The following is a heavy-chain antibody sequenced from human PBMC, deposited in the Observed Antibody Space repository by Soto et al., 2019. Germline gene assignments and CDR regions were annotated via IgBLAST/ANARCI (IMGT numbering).Heavy chain of an antibody. CDR2: MNPNSGNT. CDR3: ARDAYCGGDCYSYYYGMDV. D-gene: IGHD2-21*02. Sequence: QVQLVQSGAEVKKPGASVKVSCKASGYTFTSYDINWVRQATGQGLEWMGWMNPNSGNTGYAQKFQGRVTMTRNTSISTAYMELSSLRSEDTAVYYCARDAYCGGDCYSYYYGMDVWGQETTVTVSS. J-gene: IGHJ6*02. CDR1: GYTFTSYD. V-gene: IGHV1-8*01.